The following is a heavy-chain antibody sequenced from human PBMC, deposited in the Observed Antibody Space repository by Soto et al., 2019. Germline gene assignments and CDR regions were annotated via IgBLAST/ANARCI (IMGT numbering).Heavy chain of an antibody. CDR2: TYYRSKWYR. CDR3: ARGHDGYVDN. CDR1: GDSVSSNSAA. D-gene: IGHD3-16*01. V-gene: IGHV6-1*01. J-gene: IGHJ4*02. Sequence: PSQTLSLTCAISGDSVSSNSAAWSWIRQSPSRGLEWLGRTYYRSKWYRGYAVSVKSRITINPDTSKNQFSLQLNSVTPEDTAVYYCARGHDGYVDNWGQGTPVTVSS.